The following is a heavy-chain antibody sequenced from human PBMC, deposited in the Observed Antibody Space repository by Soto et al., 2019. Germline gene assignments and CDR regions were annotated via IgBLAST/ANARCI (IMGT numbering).Heavy chain of an antibody. CDR3: ARDLVYNFNWFDP. V-gene: IGHV1-2*02. CDR2: INPNIGDT. CDR1: GYTFTGYY. Sequence: GASVKVSCKASGYTFTGYYMHWVRQAPGQGLGWMGWINPNIGDTNYAQKFQGRVTMTRDTSITTAYMELSSLRSEDTAVYYCARDLVYNFNWFDPWGQGTLVTVSS. D-gene: IGHD1-20*01. J-gene: IGHJ5*02.